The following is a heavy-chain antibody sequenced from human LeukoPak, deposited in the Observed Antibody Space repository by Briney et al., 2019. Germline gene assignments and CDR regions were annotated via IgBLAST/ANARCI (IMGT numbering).Heavy chain of an antibody. CDR1: GFTFSSYW. Sequence: GGSLRLSCAASGFTFSSYWMSWVRQAPGKGLEWVADIKQDGSEKYYVDSVKGRFTISRDNAKNSLYLQMNSLRAEDTAVYYCARDRAESMIVTPHYYYYMDVWGKGTTVTVSS. CDR2: IKQDGSEK. D-gene: IGHD3-22*01. V-gene: IGHV3-7*01. J-gene: IGHJ6*03. CDR3: ARDRAESMIVTPHYYYYMDV.